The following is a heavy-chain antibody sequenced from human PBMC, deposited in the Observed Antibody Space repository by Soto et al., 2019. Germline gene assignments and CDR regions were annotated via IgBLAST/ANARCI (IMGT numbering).Heavy chain of an antibody. CDR1: GYTFTAYY. V-gene: IGHV1-2*02. Sequence: QVQLVQSGAEVKKPGASVKVSCKASGYTFTAYYMHWVRQAPGQGLEWMGWINPNSGGTYHAQNFPGRVTMTRDTSTPTAYMEVASLRSDDTAVYYCARGGGRGYNELDPWGHGTLVIVSS. D-gene: IGHD5-12*01. CDR3: ARGGGRGYNELDP. J-gene: IGHJ5*02. CDR2: INPNSGGT.